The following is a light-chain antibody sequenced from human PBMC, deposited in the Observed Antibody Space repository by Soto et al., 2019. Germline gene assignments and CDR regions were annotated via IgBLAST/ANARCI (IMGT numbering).Light chain of an antibody. CDR2: GNS. CDR3: QSYDSSLPVV. CDR1: SSNIGAGYE. J-gene: IGLJ2*01. V-gene: IGLV1-40*01. Sequence: QSVLTQPPSVSGAPGQRVTISCTGSSSNIGAGYEVHWYQQVPGTAPKLLIYGNSNRPSGVPDRFSGSKSGTSASLAITGLQAEDEADYYCQSYDSSLPVVFGGGTKLTVL.